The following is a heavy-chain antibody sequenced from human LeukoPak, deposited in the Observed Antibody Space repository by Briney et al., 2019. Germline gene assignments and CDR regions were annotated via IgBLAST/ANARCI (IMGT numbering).Heavy chain of an antibody. V-gene: IGHV4-61*02. CDR2: IYTSGST. CDR1: GGSISSGSYY. Sequence: SETLSLTCTVSGGSISSGSYYWSWIRQPAGKGLEWIGRIYTSGSTNYNPSLKSRVTMSVDTSKNQFSLKLSSVTAADTAVYYCARGAANSGYDLEGYMDVWGKGTTVTVSS. CDR3: ARGAANSGYDLEGYMDV. D-gene: IGHD5-12*01. J-gene: IGHJ6*03.